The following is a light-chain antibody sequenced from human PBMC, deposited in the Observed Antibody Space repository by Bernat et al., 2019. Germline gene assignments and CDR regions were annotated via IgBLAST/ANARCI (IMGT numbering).Light chain of an antibody. Sequence: QAVVTQEPSLTVSPGGTVTLTCGSSTGAVTSGHYPYWFQQKPGQAPRTLIYDTSNKQSWTPARFSGSLLGDKAALTLSGAQPEDEAEYYCLLSYSGPRGVFGGGTQLTVL. J-gene: IGLJ7*01. CDR3: LLSYSGPRGV. CDR2: DTS. V-gene: IGLV7-46*01. CDR1: TGAVTSGHY.